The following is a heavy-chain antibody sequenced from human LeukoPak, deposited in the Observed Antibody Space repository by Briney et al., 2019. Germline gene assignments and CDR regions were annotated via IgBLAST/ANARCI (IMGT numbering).Heavy chain of an antibody. CDR3: ARGFYDSSGYSSCFVP. CDR2: IYYTGTT. J-gene: IGHJ5*02. D-gene: IGHD3-22*01. V-gene: IGHV4-59*07. Sequence: SDPQTLTCTVSGDSISSSYWSWIRQPPGETLEWIGYIYYTGTTNYNPSLKSRVTMLIDPSKKQLSLNLNSVTDADTAVYYCARGFYDSSGYSSCFVPWGQGTLVTVSS. CDR1: GDSISSSY.